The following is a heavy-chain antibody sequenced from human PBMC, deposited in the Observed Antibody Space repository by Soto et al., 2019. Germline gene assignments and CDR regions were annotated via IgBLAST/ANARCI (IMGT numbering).Heavy chain of an antibody. CDR1: GFTFSSYS. D-gene: IGHD2-15*01. Sequence: GGSLRLSCAASGFTFSSYSMNWVRQAPGKGLEWVSSISSSSSYIYYADSVKGRFTISRDNAKNSLYLQMNSLRAEDTAVYYCASSYCSGGSCYYTPLYFDYWGQGTLVTVSS. V-gene: IGHV3-21*01. CDR3: ASSYCSGGSCYYTPLYFDY. J-gene: IGHJ4*02. CDR2: ISSSSSYI.